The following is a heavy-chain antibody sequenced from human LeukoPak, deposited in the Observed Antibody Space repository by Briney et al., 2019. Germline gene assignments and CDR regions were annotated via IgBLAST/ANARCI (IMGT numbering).Heavy chain of an antibody. V-gene: IGHV1-18*01. CDR1: GYTFTSYV. Sequence: ASVKVSCKASGYTFTSYVISWVRQAPGQGLEWMGWISAYNGNTNYAQKLQGRVTMTTDTSTSTAYMELRSLRSDDTAVYYCASGSWGYSYGYALDYWGQGTLVTVSS. CDR3: ASGSWGYSYGYALDY. J-gene: IGHJ4*02. D-gene: IGHD5-18*01. CDR2: ISAYNGNT.